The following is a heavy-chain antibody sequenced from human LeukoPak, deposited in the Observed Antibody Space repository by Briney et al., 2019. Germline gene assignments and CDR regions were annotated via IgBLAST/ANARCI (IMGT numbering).Heavy chain of an antibody. CDR3: AKTTIGYCSSTSCYCSPLDY. V-gene: IGHV3-30*18. CDR2: ISYDGSNK. J-gene: IGHJ4*02. Sequence: PGRSLRLSCAASGFTFSSYGMHWVRQAPGKGLEWVAVISYDGSNKYYADSVKGRFTISRDNSKNTLYLQMNSLRAEDTAVYYCAKTTIGYCSSTSCYCSPLDYWGQGTLVTVSS. CDR1: GFTFSSYG. D-gene: IGHD2-2*01.